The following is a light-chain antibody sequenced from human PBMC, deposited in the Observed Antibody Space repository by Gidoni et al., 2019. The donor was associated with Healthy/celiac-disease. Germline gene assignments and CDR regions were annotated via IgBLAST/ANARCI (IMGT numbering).Light chain of an antibody. Sequence: DIVMTQSPLSLPVTPGGPASISCRSSQSLLHSNGYNYLDWYLQKPGQSPQLLIYLGSNRASGVPDRFSGSGSGTDFTLKISRVEAEDVGVYYCMQALQTPLTFGGGTKVEI. V-gene: IGKV2-28*01. CDR2: LGS. J-gene: IGKJ4*01. CDR3: MQALQTPLT. CDR1: QSLLHSNGYNY.